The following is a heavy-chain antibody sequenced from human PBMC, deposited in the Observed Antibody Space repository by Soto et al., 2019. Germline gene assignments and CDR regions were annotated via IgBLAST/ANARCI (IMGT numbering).Heavy chain of an antibody. CDR1: GGSFSGYY. Sequence: QVQLQQWGAGLLKPSETLSLTCAVYGGSFSGYYWSWIRQPPGKGLEWIGEINHSGSTNYNPSLKSRVTISVDTSQHQFSLKLSSVTAADTAVYYCARRRPGSSGYSYWYFDLWGRGTLVTVSS. CDR2: INHSGST. V-gene: IGHV4-34*01. J-gene: IGHJ2*01. CDR3: ARRRPGSSGYSYWYFDL. D-gene: IGHD3-22*01.